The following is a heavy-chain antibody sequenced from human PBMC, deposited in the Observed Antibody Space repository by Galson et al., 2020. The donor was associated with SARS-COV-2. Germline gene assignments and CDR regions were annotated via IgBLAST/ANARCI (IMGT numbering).Heavy chain of an antibody. CDR3: ARWYSGTYTYWYFDL. V-gene: IGHV4-30-4*01. J-gene: IGHJ2*01. D-gene: IGHD1-26*01. CDR1: GVSISSGDYYY. CDR2: ISNSGST. Sequence: SETLSLTCTVSGVSISSGDYYYWSWIRQPPVRGLEWIGYISNSGSTHYNPSLESRVTISVDTSKNQFSLKLSSVSAADTAVYYCARWYSGTYTYWYFDLWGRGTLVTVSS.